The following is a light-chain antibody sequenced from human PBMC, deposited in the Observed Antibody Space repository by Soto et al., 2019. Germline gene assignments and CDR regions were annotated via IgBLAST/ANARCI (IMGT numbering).Light chain of an antibody. Sequence: QSVLTQSPSASASLGASVKLTCTLSSGHSSYAITWHQQQPEKGPRYLMKLNSDRSHSKGDGIHDSFSGSSSGAERFLTISSLKSEDEADYYCQTWGTGIQVFGGGTKLTVL. CDR1: SGHSSYA. J-gene: IGLJ2*01. CDR3: QTWGTGIQV. V-gene: IGLV4-69*01. CDR2: LNSDRSH.